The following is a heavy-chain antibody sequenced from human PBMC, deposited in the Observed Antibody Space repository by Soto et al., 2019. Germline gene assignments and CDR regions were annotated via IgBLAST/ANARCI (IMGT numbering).Heavy chain of an antibody. J-gene: IGHJ4*02. V-gene: IGHV3-21*01. D-gene: IGHD3-16*02. CDR2: ISSSSSYI. CDR1: GFTFSSYS. CDR3: ARVGYDYVWGSYRHGPFDY. Sequence: ESGGGLVKPGGSLRLSCAASGFTFSSYSMNWVRQAPGKGLEWVSSISSSSSYIYYADSVKGRFTISRDNAKNSLYLQMNSLRAEDTAVYYCARVGYDYVWGSYRHGPFDYWGQGTLVTVSS.